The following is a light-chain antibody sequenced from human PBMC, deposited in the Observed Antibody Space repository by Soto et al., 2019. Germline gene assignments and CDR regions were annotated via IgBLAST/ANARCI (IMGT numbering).Light chain of an antibody. CDR2: AAS. CDR1: ETISSY. CDR3: QQSYTTRRT. V-gene: IGKV1-39*01. J-gene: IGKJ1*01. Sequence: DIQMTQSPSSLSASVGDTITITCRASETISSYLNWYQQKPGKAPKLLIYAASSLHSGVPSRFSGSGSATDFTLTVSNLHPEDFATYYCQQSYTTRRTFGQGTKVEIK.